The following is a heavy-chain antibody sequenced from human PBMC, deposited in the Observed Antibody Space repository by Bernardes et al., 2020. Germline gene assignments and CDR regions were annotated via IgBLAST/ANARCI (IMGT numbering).Heavy chain of an antibody. Sequence: RGSLSLSCARSGFDSSDYWMTWVRQAPGKGLEWVANIKRDGSATYYVDSVKGRFTISRDNAKNLVFLQMNSLRAEDTAVFYCARSAGMDVWGQGTMVTVSS. CDR1: GFDSSDYW. V-gene: IGHV3-7*03. CDR2: IKRDGSAT. J-gene: IGHJ6*02. CDR3: ARSAGMDV.